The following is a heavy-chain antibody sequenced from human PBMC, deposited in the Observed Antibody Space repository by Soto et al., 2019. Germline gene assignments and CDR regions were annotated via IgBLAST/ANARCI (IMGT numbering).Heavy chain of an antibody. CDR3: AITEWLRRFDY. Sequence: ASVKVSCKASGYTFTSYGISWVRQAPGQGLEWMGWISAYNGNTNDAQKLQGRVTMTTDTSTSTAYMELRSLRSDDTAVYYCAITEWLRRFDYWGQGTLVTVSS. V-gene: IGHV1-18*01. J-gene: IGHJ4*02. D-gene: IGHD5-12*01. CDR2: ISAYNGNT. CDR1: GYTFTSYG.